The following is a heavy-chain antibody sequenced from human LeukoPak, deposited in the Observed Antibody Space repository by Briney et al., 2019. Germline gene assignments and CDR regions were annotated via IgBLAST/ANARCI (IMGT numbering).Heavy chain of an antibody. CDR3: ARDSLRESSFDP. J-gene: IGHJ5*02. CDR1: GFTFSRYW. CDR2: IKQDGSEK. Sequence: GGSLRLSCAASGFTFSRYWMSWVRQAPGKGLEWVANIKQDGSEKYYVDSVKGRFTISRDNAKNSLYLQMNSLRAEDTAVYYCARDSLRESSFDPWGQGTLVTVSS. D-gene: IGHD1-26*01. V-gene: IGHV3-7*01.